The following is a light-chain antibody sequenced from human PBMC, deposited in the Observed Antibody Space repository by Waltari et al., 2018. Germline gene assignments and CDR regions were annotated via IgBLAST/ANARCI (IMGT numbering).Light chain of an antibody. CDR3: QKYGTLPAT. Sequence: EIVLTQSPGTLSLSPGERATLSCRASQSVSRTLAWYQQKPGQAPRLLIYDASIRATGIPDRFSGSGSGTDFRLTISRLEPGDFAVYYCQKYGTLPATFGQGTTVEIK. CDR2: DAS. CDR1: QSVSRT. J-gene: IGKJ1*01. V-gene: IGKV3-20*01.